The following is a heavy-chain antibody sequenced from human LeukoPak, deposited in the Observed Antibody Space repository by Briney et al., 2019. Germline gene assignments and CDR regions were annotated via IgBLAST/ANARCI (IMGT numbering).Heavy chain of an antibody. D-gene: IGHD1-26*01. CDR3: ARVGSGSFDS. Sequence: PSETLCLTCTVSGGSISTCYWSWIRQPPGKGLEWIGYNSYSGHTNYNPSLKSRVTISVDTSKNHFSLSLSSVTAADTAVYYCARVGSGSFDSWGQGTLVAVSS. V-gene: IGHV4-59*01. CDR1: GGSISTCY. J-gene: IGHJ5*01. CDR2: NSYSGHT.